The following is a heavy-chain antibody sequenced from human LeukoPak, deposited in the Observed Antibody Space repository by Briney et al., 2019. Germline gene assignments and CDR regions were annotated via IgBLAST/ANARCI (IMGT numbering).Heavy chain of an antibody. CDR3: ARDSPRSSSWYGPNWFDP. CDR2: ISSSSSYT. D-gene: IGHD6-13*01. CDR1: GFTFSDYY. Sequence: GGSLRLSCAASGFTFSDYYMSWIRQAPGKGLEWVSYISSSSSYTNYADSVKGRSTISRDNAKNSLYLQMNSLRAEDTAVYYCARDSPRSSSWYGPNWFDPWGQGTLVTVSS. J-gene: IGHJ5*02. V-gene: IGHV3-11*05.